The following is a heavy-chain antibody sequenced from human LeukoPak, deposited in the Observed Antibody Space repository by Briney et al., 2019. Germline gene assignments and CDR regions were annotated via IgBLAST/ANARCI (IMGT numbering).Heavy chain of an antibody. CDR3: LGTTDY. D-gene: IGHD7-27*01. Sequence: GGSLRLSCAASGFTVSSNYMSWVRQAPGKGLEWISVIYSGGSTYYADSVKGQFTISRDSSKNTLYLQMNSLRAEDTAVYYCLGTTDYWGQGTLVTVSS. CDR2: IYSGGST. V-gene: IGHV3-53*01. CDR1: GFTVSSNY. J-gene: IGHJ4*02.